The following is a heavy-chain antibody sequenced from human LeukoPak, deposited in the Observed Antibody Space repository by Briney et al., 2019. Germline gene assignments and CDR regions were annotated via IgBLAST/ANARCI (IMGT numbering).Heavy chain of an antibody. D-gene: IGHD5-12*01. CDR2: IYYSGST. V-gene: IGHV4-39*07. Sequence: SETLSLTCTVSGGSISSSSYYWGWIRQPPGKGLEWIGSIYYSGSTYYNPSLKSRVTISVDTSKNQFSPNLSSVTAADTAVYYCARVVYSGYDWDFDYWGQGTLVTVSS. CDR3: ARVVYSGYDWDFDY. J-gene: IGHJ4*02. CDR1: GGSISSSSYY.